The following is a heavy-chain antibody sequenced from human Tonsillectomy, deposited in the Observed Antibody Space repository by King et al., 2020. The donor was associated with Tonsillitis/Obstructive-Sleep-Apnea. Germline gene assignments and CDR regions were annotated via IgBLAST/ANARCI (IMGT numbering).Heavy chain of an antibody. J-gene: IGHJ4*02. V-gene: IGHV3-15*01. CDR2: IKSKTDGGTT. CDR1: GFNFNNAW. CDR3: STDWSLDRDY. Sequence: VQLVESGGGLLKPGGSLRLSCVASGFNFNNAWMSWVRQAPGKGLEWVGRIKSKTDGGTTDYGAPVRGRFSISRDDSINTMYLQLNSLKIEDTAVYYCSTDWSLDRDYWGQGTLVSVSS. D-gene: IGHD3-3*01.